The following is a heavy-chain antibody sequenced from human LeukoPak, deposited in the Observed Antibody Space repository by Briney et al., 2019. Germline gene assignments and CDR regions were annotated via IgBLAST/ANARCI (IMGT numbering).Heavy chain of an antibody. D-gene: IGHD6-13*01. CDR3: ARDLSYSSSWYPYYYYYMDV. Sequence: GGSLRLSCAASGFTFSSYWMSWVRQAPGKGLEWVANIKQNGSEKYYVDSVKGRFTISRDNAKNSLYLQMNSLRAEDTAVYYCARDLSYSSSWYPYYYYYMDVWGKGTTVTVSS. CDR1: GFTFSSYW. V-gene: IGHV3-7*01. CDR2: IKQNGSEK. J-gene: IGHJ6*03.